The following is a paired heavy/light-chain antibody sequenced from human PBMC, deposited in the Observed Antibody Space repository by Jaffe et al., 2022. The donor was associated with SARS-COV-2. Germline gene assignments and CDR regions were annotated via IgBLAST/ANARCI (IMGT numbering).Heavy chain of an antibody. J-gene: IGHJ5*02. CDR2: ISSDGSDR. CDR3: VREDWFDP. Sequence: QVQLVESGGGVVQPGTSLKLSCEASGLMLIAYGMHWVRQAPGKGLEWVAVISSDGSDRFYVDSVKGRFTISRDNSKNTLYLQMTSLRPDDTAVYYCVREDWFDPWGQGTLVTVSS. V-gene: IGHV3-30*03. CDR1: GLMLIAYG.
Light chain of an antibody. CDR3: SSYRSNNTYV. V-gene: IGLV2-14*03. Sequence: QSALTQPASLSGSPGQAITISCTGTDNDVGAYDFVSWFQQHPGQAPKLIIYDVINQPSGVSHRFSGSKSGNRASLTISGLQTEDEADYFCSSYRSNNTYVFGIGTRVTVL. CDR2: DVI. J-gene: IGLJ1*01. CDR1: DNDVGAYDF.